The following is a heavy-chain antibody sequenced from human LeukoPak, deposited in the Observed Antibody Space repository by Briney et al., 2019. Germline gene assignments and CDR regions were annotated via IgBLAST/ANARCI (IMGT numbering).Heavy chain of an antibody. V-gene: IGHV3-23*01. CDR1: GFTFSSYA. D-gene: IGHD2-2*01. J-gene: IGHJ3*02. CDR2: ISCSGGST. Sequence: PGGSLRLFCAASGFTFSSYAMSWVRQAPGKGLEWVSAISCSGGSTYYADSVKGRFTIYRDNSKNTLYLQMKSLRAEDTAVYYCAKGGVYCSSTSCYSDAFDIWGQGTMVTVSS. CDR3: AKGGVYCSSTSCYSDAFDI.